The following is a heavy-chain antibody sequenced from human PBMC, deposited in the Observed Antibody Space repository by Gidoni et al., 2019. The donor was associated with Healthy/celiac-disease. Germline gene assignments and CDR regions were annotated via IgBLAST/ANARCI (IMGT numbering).Heavy chain of an antibody. CDR1: GFTFSNAR. D-gene: IGHD3-22*01. CDR2: SKSKTDGGTT. J-gene: IGHJ3*02. V-gene: IGHV3-15*07. Sequence: EVQLVESGGGLVKPGGSLSLSCAASGFTFSNARMNWVRQAPGKGLEWVGRSKSKTDGGTTDYAAPVKGRFTISRDDSKNTLYLQMNSLKTEDTAVYYCTTDGDSSGYWTDDAFDIWGQGTMVTVSS. CDR3: TTDGDSSGYWTDDAFDI.